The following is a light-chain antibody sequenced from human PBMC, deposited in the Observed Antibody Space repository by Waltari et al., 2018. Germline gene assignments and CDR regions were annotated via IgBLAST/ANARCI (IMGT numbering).Light chain of an antibody. CDR1: SGSLSSTSY. CDR2: KAN. V-gene: IGLV8-61*01. CDR3: LLYMGSGIWV. J-gene: IGLJ3*02. Sequence: QTVVTQEPSLSVSPGGPVTLTCALSSGSLSSTSYASWYQQRPGQTPRTLVYKANIRSSGVPDRFSGSVLGNKAVLIITGAQAEDESNYYCLLYMGSGIWVFGGRTKLTVL.